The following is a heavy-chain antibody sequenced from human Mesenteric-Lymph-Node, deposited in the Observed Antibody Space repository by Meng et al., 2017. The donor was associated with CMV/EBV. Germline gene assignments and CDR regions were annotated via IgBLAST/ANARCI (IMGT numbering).Heavy chain of an antibody. V-gene: IGHV4-39*01. CDR1: GGSISSSSSY. J-gene: IGHJ5*02. D-gene: IGHD3-10*01. CDR3: ARPHYYGSGSSPWFNP. Sequence: QLPLQDSAPGLVKPSETLSLTCTAPGGSISSSSSYWGWIRQPPGKGLEWIGSIYYSGSTYYNPSLKSRVTISVDTSKNQFSLKLSSVTAADTAVYYCARPHYYGSGSSPWFNPWGQGTLVTVSS. CDR2: IYYSGST.